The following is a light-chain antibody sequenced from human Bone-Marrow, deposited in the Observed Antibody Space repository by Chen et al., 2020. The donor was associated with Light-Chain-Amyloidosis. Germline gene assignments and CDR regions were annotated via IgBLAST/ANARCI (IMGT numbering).Light chain of an antibody. V-gene: IGLV3-25*03. CDR3: QSRDSSSTYEVI. Sequence: SYELTQPPSVSVSPGQTARITCSGDDLPTKYAYWYQQKPGQAPVLVIHRDIERPSGISERFSGSSSGTTAALTISGVQAEDQADYHCQSRDSSSTYEVIFGGGAKLTVL. J-gene: IGLJ2*01. CDR1: DLPTKY. CDR2: RDI.